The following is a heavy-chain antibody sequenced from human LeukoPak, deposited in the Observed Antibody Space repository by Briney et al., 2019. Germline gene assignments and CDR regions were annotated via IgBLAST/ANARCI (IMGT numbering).Heavy chain of an antibody. CDR3: ARAYDYVWGSYRVVDY. CDR1: GFTLSSYW. J-gene: IGHJ4*02. Sequence: GGSLRLSCAASGFTLSSYWMHWVRQAPGKGLVWVSRINSDGSSTSYADSVKGRFTISRDNAKNTLYLQMNSLRAEDTAVYYCARAYDYVWGSYRVVDYWGQGTLVTVSS. D-gene: IGHD3-16*02. CDR2: INSDGSST. V-gene: IGHV3-74*01.